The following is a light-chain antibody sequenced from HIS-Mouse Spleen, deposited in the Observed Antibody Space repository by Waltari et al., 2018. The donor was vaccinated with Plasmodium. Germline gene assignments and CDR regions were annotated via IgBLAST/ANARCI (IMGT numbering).Light chain of an antibody. V-gene: IGLV4-69*01. CDR2: LNSDGSH. CDR1: SGHSSYA. CDR3: QTWGTSIRV. Sequence: QLVLTQSPSASASLGASVKLTCTLSSGHSSYAIAWHQQQPEKGPRYLMKLNSDGSHSKGDGIPGRFSGFSSGAERYLTISSLQSEDEADYYCQTWGTSIRVFGGGTKLTVL. J-gene: IGLJ3*02.